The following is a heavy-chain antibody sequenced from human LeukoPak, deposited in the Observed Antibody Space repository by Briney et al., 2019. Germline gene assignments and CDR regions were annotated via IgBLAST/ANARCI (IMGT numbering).Heavy chain of an antibody. V-gene: IGHV1-18*04. CDR3: TRDHCRGDNCPSFDY. CDR2: IGAYNGDT. D-gene: IGHD2-15*01. Sequence: GASVKVSCKPSGYTFTSFVISWVRPAPGRGLEWMGWIGAYNGDTNYAQKFQGRVTMTTDTSTSTAYMDLRSLRSDGTAVYYCTRDHCRGDNCPSFDYWGQGTLVTVSS. J-gene: IGHJ4*02. CDR1: GYTFTSFV.